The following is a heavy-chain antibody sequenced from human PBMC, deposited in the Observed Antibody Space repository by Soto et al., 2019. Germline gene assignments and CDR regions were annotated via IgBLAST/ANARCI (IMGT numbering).Heavy chain of an antibody. V-gene: IGHV4-59*12. J-gene: IGHJ4*02. CDR2: IYYSGST. CDR1: GGSISSYY. D-gene: IGHD6-19*01. Sequence: SETLSLTCTLSGGSISSYYWSWIRQPPGKGLEWIGYIYYSGSTNYNPSLKSRATISVDTSKNQFSLQLSSVTAPDPAVYYCARIGWGIAVDSGDSQVQEFDYWRQGSLVTVSS. CDR3: ARIGWGIAVDSGDSQVQEFDY.